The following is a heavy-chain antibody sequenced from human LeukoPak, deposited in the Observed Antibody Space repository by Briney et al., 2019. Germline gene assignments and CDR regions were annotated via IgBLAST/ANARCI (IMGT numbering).Heavy chain of an antibody. Sequence: SETLSLTCTVSGGSISSYYWSWIRQPPGKGLEWIGYIYYSGSTNYNPSLKSRATISVDTSKNHFSLTLSSVTAADTAVYYCASALYYFYMDVWGKGTTVTVSS. CDR2: IYYSGST. V-gene: IGHV4-59*12. CDR1: GGSISSYY. J-gene: IGHJ6*03. CDR3: ASALYYFYMDV.